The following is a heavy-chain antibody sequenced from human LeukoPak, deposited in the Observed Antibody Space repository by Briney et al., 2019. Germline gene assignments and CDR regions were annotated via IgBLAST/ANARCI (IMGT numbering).Heavy chain of an antibody. V-gene: IGHV4-39*01. Sequence: PSETLSLTCTVSGGSISSSSYSWGWIRQPPGKGLEWIGSIYYSGSTYYNPSLKSRVTISVDTSKNQFSLKLSSVTAADTAVYYCARKRNYYDSSGYRPTYNWFDPWGQGTLVTVSS. D-gene: IGHD3-22*01. CDR3: ARKRNYYDSSGYRPTYNWFDP. CDR1: GGSISSSSYS. J-gene: IGHJ5*02. CDR2: IYYSGST.